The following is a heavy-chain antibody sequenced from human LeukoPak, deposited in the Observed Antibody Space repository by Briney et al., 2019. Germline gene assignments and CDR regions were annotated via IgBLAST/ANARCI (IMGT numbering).Heavy chain of an antibody. CDR2: ISGSGDRT. J-gene: IGHJ5*02. CDR1: GFTFSSAA. V-gene: IGHV3-23*01. CDR3: ARDRGEHWFDP. Sequence: GGSLRLSCAASGFTFSSAAMSWVRQARGKGLEWVSAISGSGDRTYTADSVKGRFSISRDNSKDTLHLQMNSLRAEDTAIYYCARDRGEHWFDPWGQGALVTVSS. D-gene: IGHD1-1*01.